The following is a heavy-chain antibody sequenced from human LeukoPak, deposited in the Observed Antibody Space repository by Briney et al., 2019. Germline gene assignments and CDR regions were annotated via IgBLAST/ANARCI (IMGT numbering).Heavy chain of an antibody. CDR1: GGSISSGGYY. Sequence: PSETLSLTCTVSGGSISSGGYYWSWIRQPPGKGLEWIGYIYHSGSTYYNPSLKSRVTISVDKSKNQFSLKLSSVTAADTAVYYCARDLPSVRYSSSWYEAFDIWGQGTMVTVSS. V-gene: IGHV4-30-2*01. D-gene: IGHD6-13*01. CDR2: IYHSGST. J-gene: IGHJ3*02. CDR3: ARDLPSVRYSSSWYEAFDI.